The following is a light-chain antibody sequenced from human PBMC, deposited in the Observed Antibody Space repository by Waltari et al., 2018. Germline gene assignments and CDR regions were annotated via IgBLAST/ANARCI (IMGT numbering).Light chain of an antibody. CDR1: SSDVGGYNY. V-gene: IGLV2-14*01. J-gene: IGLJ2*01. CDR2: EVS. Sequence: QSALTQPASVSGSPGQSITISCTGTSSDVGGYNYVSWYQQHPGKAPKLIIYEVSNRPSGVSNRFSGSKSGNTASLTISGLQAEDKADYYCSSYTSSSTLVFGGGTKLTVL. CDR3: SSYTSSSTLV.